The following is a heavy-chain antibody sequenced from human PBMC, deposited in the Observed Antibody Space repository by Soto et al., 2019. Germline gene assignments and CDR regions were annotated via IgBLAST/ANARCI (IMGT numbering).Heavy chain of an antibody. V-gene: IGHV3-48*02. J-gene: IGHJ4*02. CDR1: GFTFSSYS. CDR2: ISSSSSTI. Sequence: EVQLVESGGGLVQPGGSLRLSCAASGFTFSSYSMNWVRQASGKGLEWVSYISSSSSTIYCADSVKGRFTISRDNAKNSLYLQMNSLRDEDTAVYYCARRYAVAGFHYFDYWGQGTLVTVSS. D-gene: IGHD6-19*01. CDR3: ARRYAVAGFHYFDY.